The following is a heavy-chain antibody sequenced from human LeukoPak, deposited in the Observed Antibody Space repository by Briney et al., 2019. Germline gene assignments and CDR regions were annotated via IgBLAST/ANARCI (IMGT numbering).Heavy chain of an antibody. Sequence: PGGSLRLSCAASGFTFSTSAMSWVRQAPGKGLEWIGSIYYSGSTYYNPSLKSRVTISVDTSKNQFSLKLSSVTAADTAVYYCARTTGYSSGWTNPGDFDYWGQGTLVTVSS. CDR2: IYYSGST. CDR1: GFTFSTSAM. CDR3: ARTTGYSSGWTNPGDFDY. V-gene: IGHV4-38-2*01. D-gene: IGHD6-19*01. J-gene: IGHJ4*02.